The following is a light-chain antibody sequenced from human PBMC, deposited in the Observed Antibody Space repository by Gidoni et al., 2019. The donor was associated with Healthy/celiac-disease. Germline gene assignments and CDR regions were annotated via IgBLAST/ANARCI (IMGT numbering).Light chain of an antibody. CDR3: MQALQTPRA. CDR1: QSLLHSNGYNY. V-gene: IGKV2-28*01. J-gene: IGKJ3*01. Sequence: VLTQSPLSLPVTPGEPASISCRSSQSLLHSNGYNYLDWYLQKPGQSPQLLIYLGSNRASGVPDRFSGSGSGTDFTLKISRVEAEDVGVYYCMQALQTPRAFGPGTKVDIK. CDR2: LGS.